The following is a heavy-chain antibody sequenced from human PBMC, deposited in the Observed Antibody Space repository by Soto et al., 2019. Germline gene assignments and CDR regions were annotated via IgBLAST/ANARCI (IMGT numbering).Heavy chain of an antibody. V-gene: IGHV1-46*01. D-gene: IGHD5-12*01. CDR3: ARVEMATIKGNAFDI. Sequence: ASAEVSSKASRYTFTSYYMYWVRQANEQGLEWMGIINPSGGSTSYAQKFQGRVTMTRDTSTSTVYMELSSLRSEDTAVYYCARVEMATIKGNAFDIWGQGTMVTVSS. CDR1: RYTFTSYY. CDR2: INPSGGST. J-gene: IGHJ3*02.